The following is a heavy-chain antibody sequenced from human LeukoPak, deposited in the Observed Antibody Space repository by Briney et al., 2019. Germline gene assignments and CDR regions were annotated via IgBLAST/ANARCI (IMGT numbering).Heavy chain of an antibody. J-gene: IGHJ4*02. V-gene: IGHV3-53*01. Sequence: GGSLRLSCAASGFTVSSNHMSWVRQAPGKGLEWVSFIYSGDSTYYADSVKGRFTISRDNSKNTLYLQMNSLRAEDTAVYYCARATVTTPNFDYWGQGTLVTVSS. D-gene: IGHD4-11*01. CDR3: ARATVTTPNFDY. CDR2: IYSGDST. CDR1: GFTVSSNH.